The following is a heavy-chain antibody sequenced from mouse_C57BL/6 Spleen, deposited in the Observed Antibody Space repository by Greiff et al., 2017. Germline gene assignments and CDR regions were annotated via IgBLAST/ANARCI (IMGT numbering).Heavy chain of an antibody. CDR3: ARRGQFYGSSNWYFDV. J-gene: IGHJ1*03. Sequence: EVQLVESGPELVKPGASVKIPCKASGYTFTDYNMDWVKQSHGKSLEWIGDINPNNGGTIYNQKFKGKATLTVDKSSSTAYMELRSLTSEDTAVYYCARRGQFYGSSNWYFDVWGTGTTVTVAS. V-gene: IGHV1-18*01. D-gene: IGHD1-1*01. CDR1: GYTFTDYN. CDR2: INPNNGGT.